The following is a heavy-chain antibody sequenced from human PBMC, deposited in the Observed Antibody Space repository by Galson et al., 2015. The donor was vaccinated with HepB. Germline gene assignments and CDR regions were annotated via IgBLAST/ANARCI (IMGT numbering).Heavy chain of an antibody. J-gene: IGHJ2*01. V-gene: IGHV4-34*01. CDR3: ARKKTPPRISNNWYFDL. Sequence: SETLSLTCAVYGGSFSGYYWSWIRQPPGKGLEWIGEINHSGSTNYNPSLKSRVTISVDTSKNQFSLKLSSVTAADTAVYYCARKKTPPRISNNWYFDLWGRGTLVTVSS. CDR2: INHSGST. D-gene: IGHD2-15*01. CDR1: GGSFSGYY.